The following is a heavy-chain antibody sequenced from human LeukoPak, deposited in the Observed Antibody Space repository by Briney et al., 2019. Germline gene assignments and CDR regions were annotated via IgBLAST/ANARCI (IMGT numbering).Heavy chain of an antibody. CDR1: GYSFTSYW. V-gene: IGHV5-51*01. J-gene: IGHJ4*02. CDR3: ARLESGYSGYDGTYFDY. Sequence: NAGESLKISCKGSGYSFTSYWIGWVRPMPGKGLEWMGIIYPGDSDTRYSPSFQGQVTISADKSISTAYLQWSSLKASDTAMYYCARLESGYSGYDGTYFDYWGQGTLVTVSS. D-gene: IGHD5-12*01. CDR2: IYPGDSDT.